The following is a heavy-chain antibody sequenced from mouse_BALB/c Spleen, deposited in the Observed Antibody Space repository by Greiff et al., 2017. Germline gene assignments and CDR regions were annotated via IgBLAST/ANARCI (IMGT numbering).Heavy chain of an antibody. CDR1: GYSFTGYY. V-gene: IGHV1-31*01. D-gene: IGHD1-2*01. CDR2: INPYNGAT. J-gene: IGHJ4*01. CDR3: ARGGFTTASYAMDY. Sequence: VHVKQSGPELVKPGASVKISCKASGYSFTGYYMHWVKQSHVKSLEWIGRINPYNGATSYNQNFKDKASLTVDKSSSTAYMELHSLTSEDSAVYYCARGGFTTASYAMDYWGQGTSVTVSS.